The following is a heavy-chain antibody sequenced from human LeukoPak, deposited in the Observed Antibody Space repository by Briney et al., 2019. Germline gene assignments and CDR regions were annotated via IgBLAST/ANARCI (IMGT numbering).Heavy chain of an antibody. V-gene: IGHV3-48*03. D-gene: IGHD1-1*01. Sequence: PGGSLRLSCAASGFILRSYEMVGVRQAPGGGLEGGAYINREGTTIYRESVKGRFTISRDTAQNSLFLQMNSLSVEDSAVYFCAREASPGDPFGWSFDCWGQGTLVTVSS. J-gene: IGHJ4*02. CDR3: AREASPGDPFGWSFDC. CDR2: INREGTTI. CDR1: GFILRSYE.